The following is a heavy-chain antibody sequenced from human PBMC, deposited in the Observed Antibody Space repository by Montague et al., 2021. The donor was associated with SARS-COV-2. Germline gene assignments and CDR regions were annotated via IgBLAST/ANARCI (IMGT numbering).Heavy chain of an antibody. CDR1: GGSVSSGSYY. V-gene: IGHV4-39*01. J-gene: IGHJ3*02. Sequence: SETLSLTCTVSGGSVSSGSYYWSWIRQPPGKGLEWIGNIYYSGSTYYNPPLKSRVTISVDTSKNQFSLKLSSVAAADTAVYYWARRERLLWFGELFFAFDIWGQGTMVTVSS. D-gene: IGHD3-10*01. CDR2: IYYSGST. CDR3: ARRERLLWFGELFFAFDI.